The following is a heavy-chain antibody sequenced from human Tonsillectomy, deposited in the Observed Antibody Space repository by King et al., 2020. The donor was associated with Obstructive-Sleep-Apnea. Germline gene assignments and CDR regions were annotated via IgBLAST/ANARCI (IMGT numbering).Heavy chain of an antibody. V-gene: IGHV1-18*01. CDR3: ASGSGSNWADY. J-gene: IGHJ4*02. CDR2: ISAYNGNT. CDR1: GYTFTSYG. Sequence: QLVQSGAEVKKPGASVKVSCKASGYTFTSYGITWVRQAPGQALEWMGWISAYNGNTNYAQKLQGRVSMTTDTSTNIASMELRSLRSDDTAVYYCASGSGSNWADYWGQGTLVTVSS. D-gene: IGHD6-13*01.